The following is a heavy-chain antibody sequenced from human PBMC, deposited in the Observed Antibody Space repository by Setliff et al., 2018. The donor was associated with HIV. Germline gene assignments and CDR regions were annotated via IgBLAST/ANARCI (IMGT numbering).Heavy chain of an antibody. CDR1: GASISSYY. CDR2: IYYTGGT. CDR3: ARDKRASFDGLDV. Sequence: PSETLSLTCTVSGASISSYYWSWIRKPPGKELEWIGYIYYTGGTTYNPSLKSRVSISIDASKNHFSLNLTSVTAADTAVYYCARDKRASFDGLDVWGQGTTVTVSS. J-gene: IGHJ6*02. V-gene: IGHV4-59*01.